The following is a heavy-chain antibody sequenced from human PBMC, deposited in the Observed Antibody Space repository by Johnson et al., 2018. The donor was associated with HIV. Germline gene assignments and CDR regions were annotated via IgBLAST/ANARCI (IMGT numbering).Heavy chain of an antibody. J-gene: IGHJ3*02. V-gene: IGHV3-66*01. CDR1: GFTVSSNY. CDR3: ARDPAAAALRAFDI. D-gene: IGHD6-13*01. CDR2: IRWNSGST. Sequence: VQLVESGGGLVQPGGSLRLSCAASGFTVSSNYMSWVRQAPGKGLAWVSGIRWNSGSTAYADSVKGRFTISRDNAENTLFLQMNSLRAEDTAVYYCARDPAAAALRAFDIWGQGTMVTVSS.